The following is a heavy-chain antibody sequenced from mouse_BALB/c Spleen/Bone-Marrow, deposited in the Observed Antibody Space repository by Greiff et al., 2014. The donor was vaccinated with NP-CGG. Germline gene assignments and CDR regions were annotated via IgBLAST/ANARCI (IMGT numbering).Heavy chain of an antibody. CDR2: IDPANGNT. CDR3: AAYYYGSSQLAY. Sequence: EVQLQQSGAELVKPGASVKLSCTASGFNIKDTYMHWVKQRPEQGLEWMGRIDPANGNTKYDPKFQGKATITADTSSNTAYLQLSSLTSEDTAVYYCAAYYYGSSQLAYWGQGTLVTVSA. J-gene: IGHJ3*01. D-gene: IGHD1-1*01. CDR1: GFNIKDTY. V-gene: IGHV14-3*02.